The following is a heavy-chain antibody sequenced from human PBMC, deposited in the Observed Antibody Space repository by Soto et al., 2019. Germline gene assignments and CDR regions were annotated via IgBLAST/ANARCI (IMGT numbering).Heavy chain of an antibody. J-gene: IGHJ4*02. Sequence: PSESLSLTCSVSGVTISYDGYSWSWIRPSSGKGLEWLGHISDLETNYYNPSFKSLFSLSIDTTRNQFSQCLSCMTAPDKTVQYSARGGCYDSFDFWGQGIKVTSSS. CDR2: ISDLETN. V-gene: IGHV4-30-2*06. CDR1: GVTISYDGYS. CDR3: ARGGCYDSFDF. D-gene: IGHD3-22*01.